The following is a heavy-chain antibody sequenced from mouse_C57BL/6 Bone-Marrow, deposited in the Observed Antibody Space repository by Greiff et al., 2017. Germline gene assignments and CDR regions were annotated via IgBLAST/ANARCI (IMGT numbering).Heavy chain of an antibody. Sequence: EVKLQQSGPVLVKPGASVKMSCKASGYTFTDYYMNWVKQSHGKSLEWIGVINPYNGGTSYNQKFKGKATLTVDKSSSTAYMELNSLTSEDSAVYYCASWDGYLKNYFDYWGQGTTLTVSS. V-gene: IGHV1-19*01. CDR3: ASWDGYLKNYFDY. CDR2: INPYNGGT. D-gene: IGHD2-3*01. J-gene: IGHJ2*01. CDR1: GYTFTDYY.